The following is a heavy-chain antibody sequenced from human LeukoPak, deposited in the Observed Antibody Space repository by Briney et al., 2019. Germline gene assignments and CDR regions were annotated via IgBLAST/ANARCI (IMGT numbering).Heavy chain of an antibody. CDR3: ATIKRGNIFGYFDF. D-gene: IGHD5-18*01. J-gene: IGHJ4*02. CDR1: GASMNTHY. V-gene: IGHV4-59*11. CDR2: MLDTVTT. Sequence: PSETLSLTYAVSGASMNTHYWSWIRQPPGKGLEWIGYMLDTVTTKDNPSLKSRCTLSADTSKNQFSLRLTSLTAADTAVYYCATIKRGNIFGYFDFWGQGIPVTVSS.